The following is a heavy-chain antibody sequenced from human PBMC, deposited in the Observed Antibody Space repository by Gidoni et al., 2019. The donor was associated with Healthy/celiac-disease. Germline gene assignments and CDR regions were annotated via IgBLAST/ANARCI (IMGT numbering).Heavy chain of an antibody. Sequence: QVQLQQWGAGPLKPSETLSLTCAVYAGSFSGYYWSWIRQPPGKGLEWIGEINHSGSTNYNPSLKSRVTISVDTSKNQFSLKLSSVTAADTAVYYCAGGTTGYCSSTSCYANWYFDLWGRGTLVTVSS. D-gene: IGHD2-2*01. CDR1: AGSFSGYY. V-gene: IGHV4-34*01. J-gene: IGHJ2*01. CDR3: AGGTTGYCSSTSCYANWYFDL. CDR2: INHSGST.